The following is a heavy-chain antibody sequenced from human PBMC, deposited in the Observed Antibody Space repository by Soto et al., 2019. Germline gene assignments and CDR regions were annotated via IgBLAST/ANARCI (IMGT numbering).Heavy chain of an antibody. CDR2: INHSGST. CDR3: ARGPGYYGDLYFDY. J-gene: IGHJ4*02. Sequence: SETLSLTCAVYGGSFSGYYWSWIRQPPGKGLEWIGEINHSGSTNYNPSLKSRVTISVDTSKNQFSLKLSSVTAAVTAVYYCARGPGYYGDLYFDYWGQGTLVTSPQ. V-gene: IGHV4-34*01. CDR1: GGSFSGYY. D-gene: IGHD4-17*01.